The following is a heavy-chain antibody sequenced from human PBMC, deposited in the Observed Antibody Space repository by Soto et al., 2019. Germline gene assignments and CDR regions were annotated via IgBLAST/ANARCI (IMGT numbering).Heavy chain of an antibody. CDR1: GFSFSNYG. CDR2: ISGSGGST. D-gene: IGHD2-2*01. V-gene: IGHV3-23*01. Sequence: GGSLRLSCEVSGFSFSNYGIHWVRQAPGKGLEWVSAISGSGGSTYYADSVKGRFTISRDNSKNTLYLQMNSLRAEDTAVYYCAKHPGVSAYQLLSENNWLDPWGQGTLVTVSS. J-gene: IGHJ5*02. CDR3: AKHPGVSAYQLLSENNWLDP.